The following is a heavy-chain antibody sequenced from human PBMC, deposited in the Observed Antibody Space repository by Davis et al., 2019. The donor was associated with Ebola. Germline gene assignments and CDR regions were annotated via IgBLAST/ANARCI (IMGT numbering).Heavy chain of an antibody. CDR3: ARMGASLGWFDP. J-gene: IGHJ5*01. CDR1: GFTFSSYW. Sequence: GESLKISCAASGFTFSSYWMHWVRQAPGKGLVWVSRINTDGSSTNCADSVMGRFTISRDNARNTVYLQMNTLIAEDTAVYYCARMGASLGWFDPWGQGTLVTVSS. CDR2: INTDGSST. D-gene: IGHD1-26*01. V-gene: IGHV3-74*01.